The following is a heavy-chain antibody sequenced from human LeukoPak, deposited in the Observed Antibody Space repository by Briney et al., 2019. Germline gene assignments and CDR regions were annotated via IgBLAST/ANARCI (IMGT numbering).Heavy chain of an antibody. J-gene: IGHJ3*02. CDR2: ISVYNGHT. V-gene: IGHV1-18*01. D-gene: IGHD1-26*01. Sequence: ASVKVSCKASAYTFTSYGISWVRQAPGQGLEWMGWISVYNGHTNYAQNLQGRATMTTDTSTSTAYMELRSLRSDDTAVYYCARGGRWELPRPYAFDIWGQGTMVTVSS. CDR1: AYTFTSYG. CDR3: ARGGRWELPRPYAFDI.